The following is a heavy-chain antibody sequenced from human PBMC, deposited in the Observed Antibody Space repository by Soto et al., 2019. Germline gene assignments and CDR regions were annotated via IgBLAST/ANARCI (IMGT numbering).Heavy chain of an antibody. V-gene: IGHV3-74*03. CDR2: INRDGSDT. J-gene: IGHJ6*02. CDR1: GFTFSSHW. D-gene: IGHD5-12*01. CDR3: ARGDGSISYYYGMDV. Sequence: PGGSLRLSCTASGFTFSSHWMHWVRQAPGKGLVWVSRINRDGSDTTYADSLKGRFTISRDNAENTLYLQINSLGAEDTAVYYCARGDGSISYYYGMDVWGQGTTVTVSS.